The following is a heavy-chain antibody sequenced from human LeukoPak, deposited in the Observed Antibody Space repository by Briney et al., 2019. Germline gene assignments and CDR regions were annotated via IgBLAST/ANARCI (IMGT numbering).Heavy chain of an antibody. CDR2: MSYDGSNR. CDR3: AKETRGSYSDY. D-gene: IGHD5-12*01. V-gene: IGHV3-30*02. Sequence: GGSLRLSCAASGSTFSSSGMHWVRQAPGKGLEWVAFMSYDGSNRYYADSVKGRFTISRDNSKNTLYLQMNSLRAEDTAVYYCAKETRGSYSDYWGQGTLVTVSS. J-gene: IGHJ4*02. CDR1: GSTFSSSG.